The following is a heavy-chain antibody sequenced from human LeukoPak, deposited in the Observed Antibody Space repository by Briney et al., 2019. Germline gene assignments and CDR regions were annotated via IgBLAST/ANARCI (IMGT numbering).Heavy chain of an antibody. CDR2: IYSGGTT. V-gene: IGHV3-66*01. CDR3: ARVGSHNFAFDI. CDR1: GFTVSSSY. Sequence: GGSLGLSCAASGFTVSSSYMSWVRQAPAKGLEWVSVIYSGGTTYYADSVKGRFSFSRDNSKNTLYLQMNSLRAEDTAVYYCARVGSHNFAFDIWGQGTMVTVSS. J-gene: IGHJ3*02.